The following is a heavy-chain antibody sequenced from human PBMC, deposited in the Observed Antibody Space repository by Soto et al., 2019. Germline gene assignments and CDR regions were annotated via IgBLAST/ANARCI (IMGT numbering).Heavy chain of an antibody. CDR1: GFTFSINA. D-gene: IGHD2-21*01. V-gene: IGHV3-23*01. CDR2: IHGSGGAT. CDR3: AKAHHGVLIDFDY. J-gene: IGHJ4*02. Sequence: EVQLLESGGGLVQPGGSLRLSCAASGFTFSINAMSWVRQAPGKGLEWVSAIHGSGGATYYGDSVKGRFTISRDNXKNTLYLQMNSLRAEDTAVYYCAKAHHGVLIDFDYWGQGTLVTVSS.